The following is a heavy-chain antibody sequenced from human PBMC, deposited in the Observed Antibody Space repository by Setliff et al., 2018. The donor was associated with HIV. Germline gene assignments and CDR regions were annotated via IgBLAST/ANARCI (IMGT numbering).Heavy chain of an antibody. CDR1: GVPTSASTYY. Sequence: SETLSLTCTVSGVPTSASTYYWGWIRQPPGKGLDWIGYISYSGKTYYNPSLKSRVTISVDMSNNQFSLKVTSVTAADTAVYYCMRGRSITIFGVAYFDFWGQGTQVTV. D-gene: IGHD3-3*01. V-gene: IGHV4-39*07. CDR3: MRGRSITIFGVAYFDF. J-gene: IGHJ4*02. CDR2: ISYSGKT.